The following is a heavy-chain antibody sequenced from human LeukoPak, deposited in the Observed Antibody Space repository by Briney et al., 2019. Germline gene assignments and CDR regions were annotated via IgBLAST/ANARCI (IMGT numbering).Heavy chain of an antibody. V-gene: IGHV1-18*01. J-gene: IGHJ4*02. D-gene: IGHD2-2*01. Sequence: ASVKVSCKASGYTFSSYGINWVRQAPGQGLEWMGWISTYSANTNYAQNLQGRVTMTTDTSTDTAYMELRSLRFDDTAVYYCAGQDIVVVPLQSAFPAYWGQGALVTVSS. CDR2: ISTYSANT. CDR3: AGQDIVVVPLQSAFPAY. CDR1: GYTFSSYG.